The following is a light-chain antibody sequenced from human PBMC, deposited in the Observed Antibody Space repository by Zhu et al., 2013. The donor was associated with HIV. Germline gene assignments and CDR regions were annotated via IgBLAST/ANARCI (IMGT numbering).Light chain of an antibody. V-gene: IGKV3-11*01. J-gene: IGKJ2*01. Sequence: EIVLTQSPATLSLSPGERATLSCRASQSVSIYLAWYQQKPGQAPRLLIYDASNRATGIPARFIASGSGTDFTLTISSLEPEDFAIYFCQIRSNWPPITFGQGTKLEIK. CDR2: DAS. CDR1: QSVSIY. CDR3: QIRSNWPPIT.